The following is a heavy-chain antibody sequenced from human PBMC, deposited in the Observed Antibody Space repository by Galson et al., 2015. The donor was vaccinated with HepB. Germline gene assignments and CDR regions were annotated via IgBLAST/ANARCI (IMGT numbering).Heavy chain of an antibody. CDR2: IDPSDSYT. Sequence: QSGAEVKKPGESLRISCKGSGYSFTSYWISWVRQMPGKGLEWMGRIDPSDSYTNYSPSFQGHVTISADKSISTAYLQWSSLKASDTAMYYCARHERYCSSTSCYPGAYYYYMDVWGKGTTVTVSS. CDR3: ARHERYCSSTSCYPGAYYYYMDV. V-gene: IGHV5-10-1*01. CDR1: GYSFTSYW. J-gene: IGHJ6*03. D-gene: IGHD2-2*01.